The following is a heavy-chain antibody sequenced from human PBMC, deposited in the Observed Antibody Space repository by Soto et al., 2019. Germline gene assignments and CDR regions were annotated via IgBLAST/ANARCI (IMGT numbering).Heavy chain of an antibody. D-gene: IGHD3-22*01. J-gene: IGHJ4*02. CDR3: AKEYRSGYYVVSFDY. CDR2: ISGSGGST. CDR1: GFTFSSYA. Sequence: EVQLLESGGGLVQPGGSRRLSCAASGFTFSSYAMSWVRQAPGKGLEWVSAISGSGGSTYYADSVKGRFTISRDNSKNTLYLKMSSLRAEDTAVYYCAKEYRSGYYVVSFDYWGQGTLVTVSS. V-gene: IGHV3-23*01.